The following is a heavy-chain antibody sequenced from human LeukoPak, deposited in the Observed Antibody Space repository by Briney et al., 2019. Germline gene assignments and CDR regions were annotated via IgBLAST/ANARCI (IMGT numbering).Heavy chain of an antibody. Sequence: GGSLRLSCTASQITFSSYAMSWVRQAPGKGLEWVSATSGSGGSKYYADPVKGRFTISRDNSKNTLYLQMNSLRAEDTAIYYCAKGLGGGYCSSTSCYPLDYWGQGALVTVSS. D-gene: IGHD2-2*01. CDR3: AKGLGGGYCSSTSCYPLDY. V-gene: IGHV3-23*01. J-gene: IGHJ4*02. CDR1: QITFSSYA. CDR2: TSGSGGSK.